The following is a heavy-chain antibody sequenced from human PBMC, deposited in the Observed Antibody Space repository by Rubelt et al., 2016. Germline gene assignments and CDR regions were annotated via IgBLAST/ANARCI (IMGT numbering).Heavy chain of an antibody. D-gene: IGHD2-2*01. CDR3: ARVIVVVPAAKDAFDI. J-gene: IGHJ3*02. Sequence: VRQAPGKGLEWVAVISHDGSNEYYADSVKGRFTISRDYSKNTLYLQMNSLRAEDTAVYYCARVIVVVPAAKDAFDIWGQGTMVTVSS. V-gene: IGHV3-30*03. CDR2: ISHDGSNE.